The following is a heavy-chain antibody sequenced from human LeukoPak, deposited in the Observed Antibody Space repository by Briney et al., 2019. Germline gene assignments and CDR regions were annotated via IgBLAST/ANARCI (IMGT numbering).Heavy chain of an antibody. D-gene: IGHD3-9*01. CDR2: IYYSGST. CDR3: ARAHFDWLRVDYYYMDV. J-gene: IGHJ6*03. CDR1: AGSISSSY. Sequence: PSETLSLTCTVSAGSISSSYWSWIRQPPGKGLEWIGYIYYSGSTNYNPSLKSRVTISVDTSKNQFSLKLSSVTAADTAVYYCARAHFDWLRVDYYYMDVWGKGTTVTISS. V-gene: IGHV4-59*01.